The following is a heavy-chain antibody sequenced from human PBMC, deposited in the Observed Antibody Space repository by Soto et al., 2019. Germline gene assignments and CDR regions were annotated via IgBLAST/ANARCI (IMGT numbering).Heavy chain of an antibody. CDR2: INHSGST. D-gene: IGHD6-13*01. J-gene: IGHJ4*02. CDR1: GGSFSGYY. CDR3: ARGGARNSSSWYSGFDY. Sequence: QVQLQQWGARLLKPSETLSLTGAVYGGSFSGYYWTWIRQPPGKGLEWIGEINHSGSTKYNPSLNSAVTISGDRSKNQFSLKLNSQTAADTAVYYCARGGARNSSSWYSGFDYWGQGTLVTVSS. V-gene: IGHV4-34*02.